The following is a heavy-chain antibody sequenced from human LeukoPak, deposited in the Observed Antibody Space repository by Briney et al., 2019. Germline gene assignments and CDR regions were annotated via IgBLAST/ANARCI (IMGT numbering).Heavy chain of an antibody. Sequence: GGSLRLSCAASGFTFSSYEMNWVRQAPGKGLEWVSYISSSGSTIYYADSAKGRFTISRDNAKNSLYLQMKSLRAEDTAVYYCAELGITMIGRVWGKGPTVTIST. V-gene: IGHV3-48*03. CDR1: GFTFSSYE. CDR2: ISSSGSTI. CDR3: AELGITMIGRV. D-gene: IGHD3-10*02. J-gene: IGHJ6*04.